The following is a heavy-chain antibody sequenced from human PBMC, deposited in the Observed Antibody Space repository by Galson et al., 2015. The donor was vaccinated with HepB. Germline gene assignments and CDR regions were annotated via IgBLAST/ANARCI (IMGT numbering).Heavy chain of an antibody. CDR3: ARGGGWAQLPRRYFDY. V-gene: IGHV4-34*01. D-gene: IGHD6-6*01. CDR1: GGSFSGYY. Sequence: ETLSLTCAVYGGSFSGYYWSWIRQPPGKGLEWIGEINHSGSTNYNPSLKSRVTISVDTSKNQFSLKLSSVTAADTAVYYCARGGGWAQLPRRYFDYWGQGTLVTVSS. CDR2: INHSGST. J-gene: IGHJ4*02.